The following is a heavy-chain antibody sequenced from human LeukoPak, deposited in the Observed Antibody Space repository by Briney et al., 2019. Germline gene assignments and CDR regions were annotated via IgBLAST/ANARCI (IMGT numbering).Heavy chain of an antibody. CDR3: ARGPYSYDSSGVFDI. D-gene: IGHD3-22*01. V-gene: IGHV4-38-2*02. CDR1: GYPINIDYS. J-gene: IGHJ3*02. CDR2: ISPKGIT. Sequence: PSETLSLTCFVSGYPINIDYSWGWIRQSPGKGLEWIGVISPKGITYYNPSLRGRVSISVDTSKNQFSLKLSSVTAADTAVYFCARGPYSYDSSGVFDIWGQGTMVTVSS.